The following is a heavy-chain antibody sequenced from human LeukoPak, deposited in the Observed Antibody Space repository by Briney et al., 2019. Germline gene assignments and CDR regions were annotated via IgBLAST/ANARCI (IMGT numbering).Heavy chain of an antibody. Sequence: ASVKVSCKASGYTFRKYAMNWVRQAPGPRLEWMGWINTNTGNPTYAQGFTGRFVFSLDTSVSTAYLQISSLKAEDTAVYYCARDRLGDRVGLDPWGQGTLVTVSS. D-gene: IGHD3-16*01. CDR2: INTNTGNP. CDR1: GYTFRKYA. V-gene: IGHV7-4-1*02. J-gene: IGHJ5*02. CDR3: ARDRLGDRVGLDP.